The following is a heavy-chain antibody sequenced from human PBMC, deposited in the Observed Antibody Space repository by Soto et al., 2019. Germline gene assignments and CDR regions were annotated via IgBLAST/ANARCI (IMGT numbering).Heavy chain of an antibody. V-gene: IGHV3-74*01. CDR3: ARGYSYELDY. CDR1: GFTFSSYW. Sequence: GGFLRLSCAACGFTFSSYWMHWVRQAPGKGLVWVSRINSDGSSTSYADSVKGRFTISRDKAKNTLYLQMNSLRAEDTAVYYCARGYSYELDYWGQGTLVTVSS. CDR2: INSDGSST. D-gene: IGHD5-18*01. J-gene: IGHJ4*02.